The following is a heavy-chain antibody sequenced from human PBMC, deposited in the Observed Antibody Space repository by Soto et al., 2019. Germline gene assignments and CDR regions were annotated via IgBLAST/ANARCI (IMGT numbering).Heavy chain of an antibody. J-gene: IGHJ4*02. CDR3: ALSAPDIVLMPTSIHFYC. D-gene: IGHD2-8*01. CDR2: MSWDRVTF. Sequence: QPVGSLRLSCVSSVCTSEHFAMHCVRQSPGKALEWVSGMSWDRVTFGYADSVQGRFTISRDHAKNSVELQMDSLRPGDTAVYYCALSAPDIVLMPTSIHFYCWGQGPLVSVSS. V-gene: IGHV3-9*02. CDR1: VCTSEHFA.